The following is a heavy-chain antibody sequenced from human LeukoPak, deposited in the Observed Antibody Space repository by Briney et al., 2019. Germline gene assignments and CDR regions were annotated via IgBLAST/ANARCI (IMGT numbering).Heavy chain of an antibody. D-gene: IGHD2-21*02. V-gene: IGHV3-23*01. CDR2: ISGSGGST. CDR1: GFTVSSNY. CDR3: ATLELAYCGGDCYTNFDY. J-gene: IGHJ4*02. Sequence: GGSLRLSCAASGFTVSSNYMSWVRQAPGKGLEWVSAISGSGGSTYYADSVKGRFTISRDNSKNTLYLQMNSLRAEDTAVYYCATLELAYCGGDCYTNFDYWGQGTLVTVSS.